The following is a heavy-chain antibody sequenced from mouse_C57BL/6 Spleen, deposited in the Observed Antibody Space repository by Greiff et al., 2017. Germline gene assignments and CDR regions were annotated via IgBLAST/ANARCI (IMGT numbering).Heavy chain of an antibody. J-gene: IGHJ4*01. CDR2: ILPNSGST. CDR3: ARSRTAQPNSIDS. V-gene: IGHV1-64*01. D-gene: IGHD3-2*02. CDR1: GYTFTSYW. Sequence: QVQLQQPGAELVKPGASVKLSCKASGYTFTSYWMHWVKQRPGQGLEWIGMILPNSGSTNYTEKFKSKDTLTVDKSSSTAYMQLSSLTSEDSSVYFCARSRTAQPNSIDSWGQGTSVTVSS.